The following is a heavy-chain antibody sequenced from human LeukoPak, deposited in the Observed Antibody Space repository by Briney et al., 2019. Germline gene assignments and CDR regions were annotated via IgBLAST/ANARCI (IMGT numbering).Heavy chain of an antibody. CDR2: IYYSGST. D-gene: IGHD3-10*01. V-gene: IGHV4-59*12. J-gene: IGHJ4*02. CDR3: ARRGSGSYFRGFDY. Sequence: PSETLSLTCTVSGGSISSYYWSWIRQPPGKGLEWIGYIYYSGSTNYNPSLKSRVTISVETSKNEFSLKLRSVTAADTAVYYCARRGSGSYFRGFDYWGQGTLVTVSS. CDR1: GGSISSYY.